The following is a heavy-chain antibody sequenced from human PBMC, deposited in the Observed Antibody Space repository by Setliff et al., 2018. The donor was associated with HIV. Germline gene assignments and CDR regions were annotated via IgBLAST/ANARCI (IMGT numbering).Heavy chain of an antibody. V-gene: IGHV1-2*06. CDR1: GYTFTAYY. CDR2: IHPNTGST. J-gene: IGHJ3*02. D-gene: IGHD2-2*01. CDR3: ARDGEWGYHRPRDLDI. Sequence: ASVKVSCKTSGYTFTAYYIYWVRQAPGHGLELMGRIHPNTGSTNYLQEFQGRVTITRDTSISTAYMELFRLRSDDTAVYYCARDGEWGYHRPRDLDIWGQGTMVTVSS.